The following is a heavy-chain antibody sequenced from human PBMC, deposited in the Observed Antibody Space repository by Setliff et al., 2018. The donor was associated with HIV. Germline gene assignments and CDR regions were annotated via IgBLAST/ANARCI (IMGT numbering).Heavy chain of an antibody. D-gene: IGHD2-2*01. J-gene: IGHJ4*02. CDR2: IIPILGIA. CDR1: GGTFSSYG. Sequence: SVKVSCKASGGTFSSYGFNWVRQAPGQGLEWMGGIIPILGIANYAQKFQDRVTITADKSTSTAYMELSSLRSEDTAVYFCARERRVDIAVVPAAKGTFDYWGQGTLVTVSS. V-gene: IGHV1-69*10. CDR3: ARERRVDIAVVPAAKGTFDY.